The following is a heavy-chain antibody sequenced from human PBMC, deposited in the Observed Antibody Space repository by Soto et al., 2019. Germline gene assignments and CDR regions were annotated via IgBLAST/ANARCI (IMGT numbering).Heavy chain of an antibody. V-gene: IGHV3-23*01. Sequence: GGSLRLSCAASGLTFSSYAMSWVRQAPGKGLEWVSAISGSGGSTYYADSVKGRFTISRDNSKNTLYLQMNSLRAEDTAVYYCAKSSQLLFLNWFDPWGQGTLVTVSS. CDR2: ISGSGGST. CDR1: GLTFSSYA. J-gene: IGHJ5*02. D-gene: IGHD2-2*01. CDR3: AKSSQLLFLNWFDP.